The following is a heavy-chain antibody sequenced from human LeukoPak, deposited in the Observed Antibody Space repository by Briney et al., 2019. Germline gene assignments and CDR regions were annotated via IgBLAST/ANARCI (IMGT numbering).Heavy chain of an antibody. Sequence: ASVKVSCKASGYTFTNYDINWVRQVPGQGLEWMGWISAYNGNTNYAQKPQGRVTMTTETSTSTAYMELRSLRPDDTAVYYCAREGPYLYYLDYWGQGTLVTVSS. CDR2: ISAYNGNT. J-gene: IGHJ4*02. V-gene: IGHV1-18*01. CDR3: AREGPYLYYLDY. CDR1: GYTFTNYD. D-gene: IGHD2-21*01.